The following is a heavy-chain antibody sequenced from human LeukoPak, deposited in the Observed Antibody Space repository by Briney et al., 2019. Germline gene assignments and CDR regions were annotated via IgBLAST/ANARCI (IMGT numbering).Heavy chain of an antibody. Sequence: PGGSLRLSCAASGFTFSYYSMNWVRQAPGKGLEWVSFISATGGTTHYADSVKGRFTISRDNSQNTLYFQMNSLRAEDTAVYYCARSGSTAFEYWGQGTLVTVSS. J-gene: IGHJ4*02. CDR1: GFTFSYYS. D-gene: IGHD1-14*01. V-gene: IGHV3-23*01. CDR2: ISATGGTT. CDR3: ARSGSTAFEY.